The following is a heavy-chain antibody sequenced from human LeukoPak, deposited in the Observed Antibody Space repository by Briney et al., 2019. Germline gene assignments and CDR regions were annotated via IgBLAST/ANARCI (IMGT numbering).Heavy chain of an antibody. CDR3: ARHYRVPVAGTAVNWFDP. CDR1: GGSISSHY. V-gene: IGHV4-59*05. D-gene: IGHD6-19*01. CDR2: IYYSGST. J-gene: IGHJ5*02. Sequence: SETLSLTCTVSGGSISSHYWSWIRQPPGKGLEWIGSIYYSGSTYYNPSLKSRVTISVDTSKNQFSLKLSSVTAADTAVYYCARHYRVPVAGTAVNWFDPWGQGTLVTVSS.